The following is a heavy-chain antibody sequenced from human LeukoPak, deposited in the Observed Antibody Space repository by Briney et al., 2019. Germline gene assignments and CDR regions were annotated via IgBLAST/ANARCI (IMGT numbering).Heavy chain of an antibody. CDR2: IIPIFGTA. Sequence: SVKVSCKASGGTFSSYAISWVRQAPGQGLEWMGGIIPIFGTANYAQKFQGRVTITTDESTSTAYMELSSLRSEDTAVYYCARGLRLGELSCPGYWGQGTLVTVSS. CDR1: GGTFSSYA. D-gene: IGHD3-16*02. J-gene: IGHJ4*02. V-gene: IGHV1-69*05. CDR3: ARGLRLGELSCPGY.